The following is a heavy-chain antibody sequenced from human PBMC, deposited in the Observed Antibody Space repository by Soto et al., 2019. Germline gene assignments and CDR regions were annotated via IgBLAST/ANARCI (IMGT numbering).Heavy chain of an antibody. Sequence: QSLEWMGWINAGSGNTKYSQNFQGRVSITRDTSASTVYMELTGLTSEDTAVYYCARDTETLGPRANDSLDIWCHGIMVTVS. V-gene: IGHV1-3*01. CDR3: ARDTETLGPRANDSLDI. CDR2: INAGSGNT. J-gene: IGHJ3*02. D-gene: IGHD2-21*02.